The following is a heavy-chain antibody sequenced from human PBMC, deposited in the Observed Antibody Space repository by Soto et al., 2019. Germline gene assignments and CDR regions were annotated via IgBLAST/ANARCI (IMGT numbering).Heavy chain of an antibody. V-gene: IGHV1-69*06. CDR2: IIPIFGTA. J-gene: IGHJ4*02. CDR1: GGTFSSYA. CDR3: ARALDSAMVHFDY. Sequence: SVKVSCKASGGTFSSYAISWVRQAPGQGLEWMGGIIPIFGTANYAQKFQGRVTITADKSTSTAYMELSSLRSEDTAVYYCARALDSAMVHFDYWGQGTLVTVSS. D-gene: IGHD5-18*01.